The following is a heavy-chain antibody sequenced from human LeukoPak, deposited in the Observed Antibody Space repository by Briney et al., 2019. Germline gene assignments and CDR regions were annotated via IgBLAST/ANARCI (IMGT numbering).Heavy chain of an antibody. CDR1: GYTFTSYA. J-gene: IGHJ4*02. CDR3: ARDLSRWELFLHFDY. V-gene: IGHV7-4-1*02. CDR2: INTNTGNP. Sequence: ASVKVSCKASGYTFTSYAMNWVGQAPGQGIEWMGWINTNTGNPTYAQGFTGRVVFSLDTSVSTAYLQISSLKAEDTAVYYCARDLSRWELFLHFDYWGQGTLVTVSS. D-gene: IGHD1-26*01.